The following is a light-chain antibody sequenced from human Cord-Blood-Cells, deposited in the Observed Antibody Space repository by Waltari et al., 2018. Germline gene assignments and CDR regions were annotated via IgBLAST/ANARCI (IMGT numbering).Light chain of an antibody. J-gene: IGKJ4*01. Sequence: DIVMTQSPDSLAVSLGERATINCKSSQSVLYSSNNKNYLAWYQQKPGQPPKLLIYWASTRESGVPDRFSVSGSGTDFTLTISSLQAEDVAVYYCQQYYSTPHFGGGTKVEIK. V-gene: IGKV4-1*01. CDR3: QQYYSTPH. CDR1: QSVLYSSNNKNY. CDR2: WAS.